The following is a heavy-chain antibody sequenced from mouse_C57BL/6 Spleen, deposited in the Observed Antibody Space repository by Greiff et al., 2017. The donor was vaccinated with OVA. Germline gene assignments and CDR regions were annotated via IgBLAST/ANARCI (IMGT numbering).Heavy chain of an antibody. CDR1: GYTFTSYW. D-gene: IGHD1-1*01. J-gene: IGHJ1*03. Sequence: QVHVKQPGTELVKPGASVKLSCKASGYTFTSYWMHWVKQRPGQGLEWIGNINPSNGGTNYNEKFKSKATLTVDKSSSTAYMQLSSLTSEDSAVYYCARERAYYYGSSYWYFDVWGTGTTVTVSS. CDR2: INPSNGGT. CDR3: ARERAYYYGSSYWYFDV. V-gene: IGHV1-53*01.